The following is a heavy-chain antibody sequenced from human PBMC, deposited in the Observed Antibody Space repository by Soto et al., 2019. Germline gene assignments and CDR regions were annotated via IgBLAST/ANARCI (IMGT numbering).Heavy chain of an antibody. V-gene: IGHV1-46*03. Sequence: ASVKVSCKASGYTFTSFYMHWVRQAPGLGLEWMGIITPSDGSTTYGQKFQGRVTMTRDTSTNTVYMELSSLRSDDTAIYYCARGYSGYDSGYWGQGTLVTVSS. D-gene: IGHD5-12*01. CDR3: ARGYSGYDSGY. J-gene: IGHJ4*02. CDR2: ITPSDGST. CDR1: GYTFTSFY.